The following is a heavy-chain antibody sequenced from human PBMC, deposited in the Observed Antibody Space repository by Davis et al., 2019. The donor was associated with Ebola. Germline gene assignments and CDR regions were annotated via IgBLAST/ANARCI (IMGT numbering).Heavy chain of an antibody. CDR3: APYCSGTECYPEWEP. J-gene: IGHJ5*02. V-gene: IGHV3-64*02. CDR2: ISNDGGRT. CDR1: GFTFSYYP. Sequence: PGGSLRLSCAASGFTFSYYPMHWVRQAPGKGLEFVSAISNDGGRTFYADSVKGRFTISRDNSKNTLSLQMGSLRPDDMAMYYCAPYCSGTECYPEWEPWGQGTLVTVSS. D-gene: IGHD2-8*02.